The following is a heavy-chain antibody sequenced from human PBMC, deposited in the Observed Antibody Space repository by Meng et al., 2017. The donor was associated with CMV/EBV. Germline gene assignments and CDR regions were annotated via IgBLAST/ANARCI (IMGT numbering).Heavy chain of an antibody. CDR1: GYSFTSYW. D-gene: IGHD3-3*01. J-gene: IGHJ6*02. V-gene: IGHV5-51*01. CDR3: ARQGLNDFWSGYSDYYYYGMDV. CDR2: IYPGDSDT. Sequence: KVSCKGSGYSFTSYWISWVRQMPGKGLEWMGIIYPGDSDTRYSPSFQGQVTISADKPISTAYLQWSSLKASDTAMYYCARQGLNDFWSGYSDYYYYGMDVWGQGTTVTVSS.